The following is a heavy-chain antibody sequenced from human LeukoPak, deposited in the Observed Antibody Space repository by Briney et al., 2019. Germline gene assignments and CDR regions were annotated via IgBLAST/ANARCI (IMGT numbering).Heavy chain of an antibody. CDR3: ARRWDRGPMDEYFDF. D-gene: IGHD3/OR15-3a*01. CDR1: GGSLSSGSYY. J-gene: IGHJ4*01. Sequence: SQTLSLTCTVSGGSLSSGSYYWSWIRQPAGKGLEWIGRIYTSGSTNYNPSLKSRVTISVDTSKNQFSLKLSSVTAADTAVYYCARRWDRGPMDEYFDFWGHGLLVTVPA. CDR2: IYTSGST. V-gene: IGHV4-61*02.